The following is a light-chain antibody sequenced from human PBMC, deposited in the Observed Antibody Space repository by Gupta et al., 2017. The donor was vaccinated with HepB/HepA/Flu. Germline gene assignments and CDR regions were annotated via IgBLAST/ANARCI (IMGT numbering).Light chain of an antibody. V-gene: IGKV3-20*01. Sequence: IVLTQSPGTLSLSPGDRATLSCRASQSVTNNSLAWYQQRPGQAPSLLIYGASSRATGISVNFSGSGSGTDFTLTISRREPEDFGMYYCHHEGFGPDTFGQGTXLEIK. CDR2: GAS. CDR3: HHEGFGPDT. J-gene: IGKJ2*01. CDR1: QSVTNNS.